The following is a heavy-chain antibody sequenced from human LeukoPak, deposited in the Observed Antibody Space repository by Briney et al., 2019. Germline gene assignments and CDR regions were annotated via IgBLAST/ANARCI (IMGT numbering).Heavy chain of an antibody. J-gene: IGHJ4*02. Sequence: GGSLRLSCAASGFTFSSYTMNWVRQAPGRGLEWVSSLSSSSSYIFYADSVKGRFTISRDNAKNSLYLQMNSLRDEDTAVYYCARDDYDFWSGYLERGPYYFDYWGQGTLVTVSS. CDR2: LSSSSSYI. V-gene: IGHV3-21*01. D-gene: IGHD3-3*01. CDR1: GFTFSSYT. CDR3: ARDDYDFWSGYLERGPYYFDY.